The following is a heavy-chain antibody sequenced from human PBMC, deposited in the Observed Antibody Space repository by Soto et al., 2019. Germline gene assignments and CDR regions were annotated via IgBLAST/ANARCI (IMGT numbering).Heavy chain of an antibody. CDR2: ISYDGSNK. Sequence: GGSLRLSCAASGFTFSSYAMHWVRQAPGKGLEWVAVISYDGSNKYYADSVKGRFTISRDNSKNTLYLQMNSLRAEDTAVYYCARDFMVVRGVIADYYYYGMDVWGQGTTVTVSS. CDR1: GFTFSSYA. V-gene: IGHV3-30-3*01. J-gene: IGHJ6*02. D-gene: IGHD3-10*01. CDR3: ARDFMVVRGVIADYYYYGMDV.